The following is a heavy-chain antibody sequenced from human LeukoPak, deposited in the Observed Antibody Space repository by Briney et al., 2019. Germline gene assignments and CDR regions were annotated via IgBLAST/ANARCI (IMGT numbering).Heavy chain of an antibody. J-gene: IGHJ4*02. V-gene: IGHV4-38-2*02. CDR3: ARNSNYGLDY. Sequence: SETLSLTCTVSGYSISSGYYWGWIRQPPGKGLEWIGSIYHSGSTNYNPSLKSRVTISVDKSKNQFSLKLSSVTAADTAVYYCARNSNYGLDYWGQGTLVTVSS. CDR2: IYHSGST. D-gene: IGHD4-11*01. CDR1: GYSISSGYY.